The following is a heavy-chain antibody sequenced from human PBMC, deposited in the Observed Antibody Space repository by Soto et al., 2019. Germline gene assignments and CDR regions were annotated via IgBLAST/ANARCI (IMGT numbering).Heavy chain of an antibody. D-gene: IGHD3-3*01. V-gene: IGHV1-2*02. CDR1: GYPFTSYD. CDR2: INPNSGGT. J-gene: IGHJ6*02. CDR3: VRGGGIGFWSGYYPYYYYGMDV. Sequence: ASVKVSCKASGYPFTSYDINWVRQAPGQGLEWMGWINPNSGGTNYAQKFQGRVTMTRDTSISTAYMELSRLRSDDTAVYYCVRGGGIGFWSGYYPYYYYGMDVWGQGTTVTVSS.